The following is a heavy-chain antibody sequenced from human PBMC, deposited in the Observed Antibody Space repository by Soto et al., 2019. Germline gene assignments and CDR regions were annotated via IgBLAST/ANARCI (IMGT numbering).Heavy chain of an antibody. CDR3: ARSLHYQLLSEPDY. V-gene: IGHV3-48*01. J-gene: IGHJ4*02. Sequence: GGSLRLSCAASGFTFSSYSMNWVRQAPGKGLEWVSYISSGGSTIYYADSLKGRFTISRDNAKNSLYLQMNSLRAEDTAVYYCARSLHYQLLSEPDYWGQGTLVTVSS. CDR1: GFTFSSYS. D-gene: IGHD2-2*01. CDR2: ISSGGSTI.